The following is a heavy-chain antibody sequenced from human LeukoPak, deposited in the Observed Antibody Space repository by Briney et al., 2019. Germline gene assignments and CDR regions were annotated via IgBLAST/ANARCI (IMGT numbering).Heavy chain of an antibody. V-gene: IGHV3-30*18. J-gene: IGHJ6*02. D-gene: IGHD1-20*01. Sequence: PGRSLRLSCAAPGFTFSSYGMHWVRQAPGKGLEWVAVISYDGSNKYYADSVKGRFTISRDNSKNTLYLQMNSLRAEDTAVYYCAKDWSHYNWNDQPYYYGMDVWGQGTTVTVSS. CDR3: AKDWSHYNWNDQPYYYGMDV. CDR1: GFTFSSYG. CDR2: ISYDGSNK.